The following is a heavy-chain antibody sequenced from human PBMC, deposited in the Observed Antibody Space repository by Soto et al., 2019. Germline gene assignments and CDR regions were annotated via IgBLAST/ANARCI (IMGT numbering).Heavy chain of an antibody. CDR1: GYDFTTYG. CDR3: ARGSYGDY. V-gene: IGHV1-18*01. Sequence: QVHLVQSGAEVKKPGASVKVSCKGSGYDFTTYGITWVRQAPGQGLEWMAWISAHNGNTDYAQKLQGRGTVTRDTSTSTAYMELRSLRSDDKAVYYCARGSYGDYWGQGALVTVSS. CDR2: ISAHNGNT. J-gene: IGHJ4*02. D-gene: IGHD1-26*01.